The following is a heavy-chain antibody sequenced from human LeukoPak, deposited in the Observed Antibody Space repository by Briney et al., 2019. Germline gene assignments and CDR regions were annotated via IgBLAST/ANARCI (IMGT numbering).Heavy chain of an antibody. D-gene: IGHD3-3*01. CDR2: ISGSGGST. V-gene: IGHV3-23*01. J-gene: IGHJ4*02. CDR3: AKSSRNYDFWSGYWLY. CDR1: GFTFSSYA. Sequence: PGGSLRLSCAASGFTFSSYAMSWVRQAPGKGLEWVSAISGSGGSTYYADSVKGRFTISRDNSKNTLYLQMNSLRAEDTAVYYCAKSSRNYDFWSGYWLYWGQGTLVTVSS.